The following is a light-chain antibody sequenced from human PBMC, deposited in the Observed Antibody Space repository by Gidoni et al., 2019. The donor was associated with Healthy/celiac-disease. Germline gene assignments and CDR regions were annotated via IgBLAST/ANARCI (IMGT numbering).Light chain of an antibody. CDR1: QSVLYSSDNKNY. CDR3: QQYYGTPQT. J-gene: IGKJ1*01. V-gene: IGKV4-1*01. CDR2: WAS. Sequence: DIVMTQSPDSLAVSLGEGATINCKSSQSVLYSSDNKNYLAWYQQKPGQPPQLLIYWASTRESGVPDRFSGSGSGTDFTLTISSLQAEDVAVYYCQQYYGTPQTFGQXTKVEIK.